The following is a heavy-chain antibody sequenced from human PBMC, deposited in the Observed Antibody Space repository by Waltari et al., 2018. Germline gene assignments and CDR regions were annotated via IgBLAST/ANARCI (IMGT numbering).Heavy chain of an antibody. Sequence: EVQLLESGGGLVQPGGSLRLSCAASGFTFRSYAMSWVRQAPGKGLEWVSAISGSGGSTYYADSVKGRFTISRDNSKNTLYLQMNSLRAEDTAVYYCANQPPYYYYGMDVWGQGTTVTVSS. J-gene: IGHJ6*02. CDR1: GFTFRSYA. V-gene: IGHV3-23*01. CDR3: ANQPPYYYYGMDV. D-gene: IGHD2-2*01. CDR2: ISGSGGST.